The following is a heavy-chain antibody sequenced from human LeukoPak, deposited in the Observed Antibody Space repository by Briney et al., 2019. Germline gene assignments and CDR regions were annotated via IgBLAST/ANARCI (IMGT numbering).Heavy chain of an antibody. CDR2: ISYDGSNK. J-gene: IGHJ4*02. V-gene: IGHV3-30-3*01. CDR3: ARGWGHCSGGSCYFDY. CDR1: GFTFSSYA. Sequence: PGGSLRLSCAASGFTFSSYAMHWVRRAPGKGLEWVAVISYDGSNKYYADSVKGRFTISRDNSKNTLYLQMNSLRAEDTAVYYCARGWGHCSGGSCYFDYWGQGTLVTVSS. D-gene: IGHD2-15*01.